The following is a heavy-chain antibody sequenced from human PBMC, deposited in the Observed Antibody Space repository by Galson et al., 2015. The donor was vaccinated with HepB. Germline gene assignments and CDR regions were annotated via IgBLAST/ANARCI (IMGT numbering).Heavy chain of an antibody. CDR2: INAGNGNT. CDR3: ARDAITKKYYYGSGSNAFDI. V-gene: IGHV1-3*01. Sequence: SVKVSCKASGYTFTSYAMHWVRQAPGQRLEWMGWINAGNGNTKYSQKFQGRVTITRDTSASTAYMELSSLRSEDTAVYYCARDAITKKYYYGSGSNAFDIWGQGTMVTVSS. D-gene: IGHD3-10*01. J-gene: IGHJ3*02. CDR1: GYTFTSYA.